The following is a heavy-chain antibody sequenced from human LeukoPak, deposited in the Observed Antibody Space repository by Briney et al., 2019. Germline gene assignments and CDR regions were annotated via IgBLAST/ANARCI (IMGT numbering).Heavy chain of an antibody. Sequence: GGSLRLSCEASGFTFSNFWMHWVRQAPGKGLDWVANIKQDGSEKYYVDSVKGRFTISRDNAKNSLYLQMNSLTAEDTAVYYCLRGMSNWGQGTLVTVSS. J-gene: IGHJ4*02. CDR3: LRGMSN. CDR1: GFTFSNFW. CDR2: IKQDGSEK. V-gene: IGHV3-7*03.